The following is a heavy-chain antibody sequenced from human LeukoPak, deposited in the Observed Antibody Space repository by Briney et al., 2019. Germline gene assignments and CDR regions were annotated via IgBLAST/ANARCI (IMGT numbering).Heavy chain of an antibody. CDR3: ARPVYDSSGYFEAFDI. J-gene: IGHJ3*02. CDR2: ISAYNGNT. V-gene: IGHV1-18*01. Sequence: ASVKVSCKASGYTFTSYGISWVRQAPGQGLEWMGWISAYNGNTNYAQKLQGRVTMTTDTSTSTAYMELRSLRSDDTAVYYCARPVYDSSGYFEAFDIWGQGTMVTVSS. CDR1: GYTFTSYG. D-gene: IGHD3-22*01.